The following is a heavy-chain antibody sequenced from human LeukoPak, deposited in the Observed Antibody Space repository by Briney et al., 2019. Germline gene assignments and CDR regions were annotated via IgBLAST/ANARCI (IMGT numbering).Heavy chain of an antibody. CDR3: ARPSIAAAADAFDI. CDR2: IYPGDSDT. D-gene: IGHD6-13*01. Sequence: GESLKISCKGSGYSFTSYWSGWVRQMPGKGREWLGIIYPGDSDTRYSPSFQGQVPISADKPITTAYLQWTSLKASDPALYYCARPSIAAAADAFDIWGQGTMVTVSS. J-gene: IGHJ3*02. CDR1: GYSFTSYW. V-gene: IGHV5-51*01.